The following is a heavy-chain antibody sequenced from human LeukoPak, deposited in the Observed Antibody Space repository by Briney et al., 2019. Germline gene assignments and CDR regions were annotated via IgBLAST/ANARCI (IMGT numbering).Heavy chain of an antibody. D-gene: IGHD1-7*01. CDR1: GYTFTGYY. CDR2: INPNSGGT. CDR3: AREELVYYYYGMDV. Sequence: ASVKVSCKASGYTFTGYYMHWVRRAPGQGLEWMGRINPNSGGTNYAQKFQGRVTMTRDTSISTAYMELSRLRSDDTAVYYCAREELVYYYYGMDVWGQGTTVTVSS. V-gene: IGHV1-2*06. J-gene: IGHJ6*02.